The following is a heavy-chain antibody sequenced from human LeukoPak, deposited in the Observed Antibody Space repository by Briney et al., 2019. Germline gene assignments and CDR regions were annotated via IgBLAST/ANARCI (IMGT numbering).Heavy chain of an antibody. Sequence: QPGGSLRLSCAASGFTFSSYSMNWVRQAPGKGLEWVSYISSSSSTIYYADSVKGRFTISRDNAKNSLYLQMNSLRAEGTAVYYCARGIINHRDWFDPWGQGTLVTVSS. CDR3: ARGIINHRDWFDP. J-gene: IGHJ5*02. CDR2: ISSSSSTI. D-gene: IGHD1-14*01. CDR1: GFTFSSYS. V-gene: IGHV3-48*04.